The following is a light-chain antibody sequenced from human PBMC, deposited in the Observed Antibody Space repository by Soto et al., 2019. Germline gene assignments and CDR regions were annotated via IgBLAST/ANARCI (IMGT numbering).Light chain of an antibody. CDR2: EVT. CDR1: SSDVASYDF. Sequence: QSVLTQPTSVSGSPGQSITISCTGTSSDVASYDFVSWFQQHPGKAPKLMIYEVTNRPSGVSYRFSGSKSGNTASLTISGLQAEDEADYYCSSFTTTNTWVFGGGTKVTVL. CDR3: SSFTTTNTWV. V-gene: IGLV2-14*01. J-gene: IGLJ3*02.